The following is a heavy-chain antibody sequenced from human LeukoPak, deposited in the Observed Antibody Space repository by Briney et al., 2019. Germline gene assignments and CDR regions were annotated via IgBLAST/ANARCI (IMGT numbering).Heavy chain of an antibody. CDR3: ARGGTMVRGGPSLLGY. V-gene: IGHV3-7*01. CDR2: INQDGSQK. CDR1: EFTFSNYW. J-gene: IGHJ4*02. D-gene: IGHD3-10*01. Sequence: GGSLRLSCAASEFTFSNYWMHWVRQAPGKGLGWVANINQDGSQKYYVDSVKGRFTISRDNAKNSLYLQMNSLRAEDTAVYYCARGGTMVRGGPSLLGYWGQGTLVTVSS.